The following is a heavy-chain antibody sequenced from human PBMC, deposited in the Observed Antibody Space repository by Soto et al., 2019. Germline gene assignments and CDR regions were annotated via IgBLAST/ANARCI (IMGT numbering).Heavy chain of an antibody. J-gene: IGHJ4*02. CDR2: ISGSGGST. Sequence: PGESLKISCAASGFTFSSYAMSWVRQAPGKGLEWVSAISGSGGSTYYADSVKGRFTISRDNSKNTLYLQMSSLRSEDTAVYYCTNRGYSGYDHFDYWGQGTLVTVSS. CDR1: GFTFSSYA. D-gene: IGHD5-12*01. V-gene: IGHV3-23*01. CDR3: TNRGYSGYDHFDY.